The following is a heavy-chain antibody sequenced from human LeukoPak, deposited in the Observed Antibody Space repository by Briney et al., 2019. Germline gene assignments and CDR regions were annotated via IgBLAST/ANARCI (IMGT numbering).Heavy chain of an antibody. CDR2: IYYSGST. V-gene: IGHV4-59*08. CDR1: GGSMSSYY. CDR3: ARGARAGYNLEPFDY. Sequence: SETLSLTCTVSGGSMSSYYWSWIRQPPAKGLEWIGYIYYSGSTKYNPSLKSRVTISVDTSKNQFSLKLSPVTAADTAVYYCARGARAGYNLEPFDYWGQGTLVTVSS. D-gene: IGHD5-24*01. J-gene: IGHJ4*02.